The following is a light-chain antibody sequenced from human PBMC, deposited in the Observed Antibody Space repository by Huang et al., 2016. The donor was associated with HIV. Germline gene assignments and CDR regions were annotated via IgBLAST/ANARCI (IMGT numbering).Light chain of an antibody. J-gene: IGKJ1*01. Sequence: EIVLTQSPGTLSLSPGETATLSCRASQGITGNLAWYQQRLGQPPRLLIYGASTRATNIPGRFSGSGCGTDFTLTITSLRYEDSAVYYCQQYNAWPSTWTFGQGTRMEIK. CDR2: GAS. CDR1: QGITGN. CDR3: QQYNAWPSTWT. V-gene: IGKV3-15*01.